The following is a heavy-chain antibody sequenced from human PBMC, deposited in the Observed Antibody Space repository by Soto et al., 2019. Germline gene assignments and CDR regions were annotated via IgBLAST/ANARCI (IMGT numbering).Heavy chain of an antibody. CDR1: GGSISSGGFY. CDR3: ARSGYSYGPNPLLY. CDR2: IYYSGST. Sequence: TLSLTCTVSGGSISSGGFYRSWTRRNPREGLESIGYIYYSGSTYYNPSLKSRVTISVDTSKNQFSLKLSSVTASDTAVYYCARSGYSYGPNPLLYWGQG. J-gene: IGHJ4*02. V-gene: IGHV4-31*03. D-gene: IGHD5-18*01.